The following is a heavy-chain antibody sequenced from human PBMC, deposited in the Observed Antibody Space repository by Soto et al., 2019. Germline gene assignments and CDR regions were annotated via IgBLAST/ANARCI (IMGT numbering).Heavy chain of an antibody. V-gene: IGHV3-33*01. CDR2: IWYDGSNA. D-gene: IGHD2-21*01. CDR3: ASDRGTCARCECYGYFDC. J-gene: IGHJ4*02. CDR1: GFTFSRYG. Sequence: QVQLVESGGGVVQPGRSLRLSCAASGFTFSRYGMHWVRQAPGTGLEWVAIIWYDGSNAYYEDSVKGRFTISRDNSKNTLYLQMNSLRDEDTAVYYCASDRGTCARCECYGYFDCWGQGTLVTVSS.